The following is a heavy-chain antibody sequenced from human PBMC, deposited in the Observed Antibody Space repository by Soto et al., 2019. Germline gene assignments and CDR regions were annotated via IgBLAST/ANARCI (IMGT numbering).Heavy chain of an antibody. CDR1: GGTFSSYA. J-gene: IGHJ6*02. D-gene: IGHD6-6*01. CDR3: ARGEYEYSSSCPRYYYYYGMDV. Sequence: QVQLVQSGAAVKKPGSSVKVSCKASGGTFSSYAISWVRQAPGQGLEWMGGLIPIFGTANYAQKFQGRVTITADESTSTAYMELSSLRSEDTAVYYCARGEYEYSSSCPRYYYYYGMDVWGQWTTVTVSS. V-gene: IGHV1-69*12. CDR2: LIPIFGTA.